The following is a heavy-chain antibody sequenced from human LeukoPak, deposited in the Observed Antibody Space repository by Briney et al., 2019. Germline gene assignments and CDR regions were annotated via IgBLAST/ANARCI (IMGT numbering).Heavy chain of an antibody. J-gene: IGHJ4*02. Sequence: PGGSLRLSCAASGLTFSSSSMHWVRQAPAKGREWVSPISSSSSYMYYTDSVKGRFTIFRDNAENSLYLQMNSLRIEDTAVYYCARGLISSGYSPYFDYWGQGTLVTVSS. CDR3: ARGLISSGYSPYFDY. CDR2: ISSSSSYM. CDR1: GLTFSSSS. V-gene: IGHV3-21*01. D-gene: IGHD3-22*01.